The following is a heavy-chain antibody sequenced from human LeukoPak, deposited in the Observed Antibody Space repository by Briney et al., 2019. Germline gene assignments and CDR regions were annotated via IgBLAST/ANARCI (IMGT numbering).Heavy chain of an antibody. D-gene: IGHD3-22*01. J-gene: IGHJ4*02. CDR2: ISSSGSTI. CDR3: ASPYYYDSSGGNFDY. V-gene: IGHV3-11*04. CDR1: GLTFSSFW. Sequence: PGGSLRLSCAASGLTFSSFWMSWIRQAPGKGLEWVSYISSSGSTIYYADSVKGRFTISRDNAKNSLYLQMNSLRAEDTAVYYCASPYYYDSSGGNFDYWGQGTLVTVSS.